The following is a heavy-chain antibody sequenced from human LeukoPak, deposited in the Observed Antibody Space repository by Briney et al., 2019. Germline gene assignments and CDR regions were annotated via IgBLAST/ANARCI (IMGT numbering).Heavy chain of an antibody. Sequence: GGSLRLSCAASGFTFSSYAMSWVRQAPGKGLEWVSAISGSGGSTYYADSVKGRFTISRDNSKITLYLQMNSLRAEDTAVYYCAKDLGSYYVSDYWGQGTLVTVSS. CDR2: ISGSGGST. J-gene: IGHJ4*02. D-gene: IGHD1-26*01. V-gene: IGHV3-23*01. CDR3: AKDLGSYYVSDY. CDR1: GFTFSSYA.